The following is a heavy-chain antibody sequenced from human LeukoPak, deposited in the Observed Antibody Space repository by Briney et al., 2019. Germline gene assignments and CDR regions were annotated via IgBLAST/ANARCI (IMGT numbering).Heavy chain of an antibody. CDR2: INFSGGAT. Sequence: GGSLRLSCAASGFTFSSYDMAWVRQAPGKGLEWVSAINFSGGATYSADFVKGRFTISRDNSKNTLNLQMNSLRADDTALYYCAKGRLSVSGFDCWGQGTLVTVSS. J-gene: IGHJ4*02. D-gene: IGHD6-19*01. CDR3: AKGRLSVSGFDC. CDR1: GFTFSSYD. V-gene: IGHV3-23*01.